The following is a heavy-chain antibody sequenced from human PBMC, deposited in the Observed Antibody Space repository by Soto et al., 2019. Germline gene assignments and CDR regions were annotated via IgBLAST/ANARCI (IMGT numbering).Heavy chain of an antibody. V-gene: IGHV4-34*01. CDR3: ARMEAIVVVVAATIYNWFDP. Sequence: PSETLSLTCAVYGGSFSGYYWSWIRQPPGKGLEWIGEINHSGSTNYNPSLKSRVTISVDTSKNQFSLKLSSVTAADTAVYYCARMEAIVVVVAATIYNWFDPWGQGTLVTVSS. J-gene: IGHJ5*02. D-gene: IGHD2-15*01. CDR2: INHSGST. CDR1: GGSFSGYY.